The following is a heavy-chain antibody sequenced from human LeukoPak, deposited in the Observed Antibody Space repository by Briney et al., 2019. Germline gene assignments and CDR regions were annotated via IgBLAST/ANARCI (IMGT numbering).Heavy chain of an antibody. D-gene: IGHD1-26*01. J-gene: IGHJ4*02. V-gene: IGHV3-30*02. CDR1: GFTFSSYG. CDR2: IRYDGSNK. CDR3: AKDISVGATYFDY. Sequence: GGSLRLSCAASGFTFSSYGMHWVRQAPGKGLEWVAFIRYDGSNKYYTDSVKGRFTISRDNSKNTLYLQMNSLRAEDTAVYYCAKDISVGATYFDYWGQGTLVTVSS.